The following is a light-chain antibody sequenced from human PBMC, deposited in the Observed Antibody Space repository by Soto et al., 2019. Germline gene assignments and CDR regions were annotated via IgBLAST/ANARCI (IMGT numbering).Light chain of an antibody. V-gene: IGKV3-15*01. CDR1: QNVSSN. Sequence: EIGMTKSAAAVSVYQGERATLSCRASQNVSSNLAWYQQKPGQAPRLLIYGASTRATGIPARFSGSGSGTEFTLTISSLQSEDFAVYYCQQYNNWPPITFGQGT. CDR3: QQYNNWPPIT. J-gene: IGKJ5*01. CDR2: GAS.